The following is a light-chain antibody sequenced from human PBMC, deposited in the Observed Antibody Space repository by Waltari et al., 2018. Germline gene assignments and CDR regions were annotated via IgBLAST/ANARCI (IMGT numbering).Light chain of an antibody. V-gene: IGKV3-20*01. Sequence: RATLSCRASQTFSSSYLAWYQQKPGQAPRLLIYGASTRAAGCPVRFSGSGSGTDFTLTISRLEPEDFAVYYCQHYGTSPLLTFGGGTKVEIK. CDR2: GAS. CDR1: QTFSSSY. J-gene: IGKJ4*01. CDR3: QHYGTSPLLT.